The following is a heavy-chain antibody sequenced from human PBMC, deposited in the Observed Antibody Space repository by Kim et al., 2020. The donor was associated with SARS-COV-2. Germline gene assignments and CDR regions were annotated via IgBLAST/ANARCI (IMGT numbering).Heavy chain of an antibody. CDR3: ARVVAVADGV. CDR1: GYSISSGYY. CDR2: IYHSGST. D-gene: IGHD6-19*01. J-gene: IGHJ4*02. Sequence: SETLSLTCTVSGYSISSGYYWGWIRQPPGKGLEWIGSIYHSGSTYYNPSLKSRVTISVDTSKNQFSLKLSSVTAADTAVYYCARVVAVADGVWGQGTLVTVSS. V-gene: IGHV4-38-2*02.